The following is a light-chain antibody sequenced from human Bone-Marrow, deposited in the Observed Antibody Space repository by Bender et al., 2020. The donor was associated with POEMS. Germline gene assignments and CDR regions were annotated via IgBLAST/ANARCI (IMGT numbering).Light chain of an antibody. J-gene: IGLJ3*02. CDR2: EGS. Sequence: QSALTQPASVSGSPGQSIPISCTGTSSDVGNYTFVSWSQQHPGKAPKLMIYEGSKRHSGVSNRFSGSKSGNTASLTISGLQAEDEADYYCCSYAGSTTWVFGGGTKLTVL. V-gene: IGLV2-23*01. CDR1: SSDVGNYTF. CDR3: CSYAGSTTWV.